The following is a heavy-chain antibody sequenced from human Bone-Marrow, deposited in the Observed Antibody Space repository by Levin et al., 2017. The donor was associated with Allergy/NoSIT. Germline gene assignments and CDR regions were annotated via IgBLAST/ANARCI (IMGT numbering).Heavy chain of an antibody. CDR2: INHSGST. D-gene: IGHD2-2*01. CDR1: GGSVSGYY. J-gene: IGHJ4*02. CDR3: MRGYGQDCSSITCPGVGDY. V-gene: IGHV4-34*01. Sequence: SETLSLTCDVYGGSVSGYYWIWIRQSPGQGLEWIGEINHSGSTNYNPSLQSRLTISIDTSRNQFSLKLSSVTAADTAVYYCMRGYGQDCSSITCPGVGDYWGQGSLVTVSS.